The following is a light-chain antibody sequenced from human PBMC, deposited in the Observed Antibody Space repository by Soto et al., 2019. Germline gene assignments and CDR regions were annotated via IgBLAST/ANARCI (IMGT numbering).Light chain of an antibody. Sequence: QSVLTQPASVSGSPGQSITISCTGTNGDVGSYDLVSWYQQYPGKAPKLIIYEVNKRPSGVSNRFSGAKSGNTASLTISGLQTEDEADYDCCSYAGGNTLIFGGGTTLTVL. CDR1: NGDVGSYDL. CDR2: EVN. V-gene: IGLV2-23*02. CDR3: CSYAGGNTLI. J-gene: IGLJ2*01.